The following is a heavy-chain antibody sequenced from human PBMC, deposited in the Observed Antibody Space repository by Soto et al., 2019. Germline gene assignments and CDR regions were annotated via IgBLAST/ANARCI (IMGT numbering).Heavy chain of an antibody. CDR1: GGSISSSSYY. D-gene: IGHD5-12*01. CDR2: IYYSGST. J-gene: IGHJ4*02. CDR3: ARHWAERGYSGYDKGMAPDY. V-gene: IGHV4-39*01. Sequence: SETLSLTCTVSGGSISSSSYYWGWIRQPPGKGLEWIGSIYYSGSTYYNPSLKSRVTISVDTSKNQFSLKLSSVTAADTAVYYCARHWAERGYSGYDKGMAPDYWGQGTLVTVSS.